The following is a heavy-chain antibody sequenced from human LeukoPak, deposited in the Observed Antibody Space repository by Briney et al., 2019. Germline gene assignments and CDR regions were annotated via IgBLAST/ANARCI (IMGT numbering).Heavy chain of an antibody. D-gene: IGHD2-2*01. CDR2: IYYTEDT. V-gene: IGHV4-59*08. CDR3: ARQPVIVVVPAARACSWFDP. Sequence: SETLSLTCTVSGGSISTYYWSWIRQPPGKGLEWIGYIYYTEDTNQSPSLKSRVTISVDTSKNQFSLKLSSVAAADTAVYYCARQPVIVVVPAARACSWFDPWGQGTLVTVSS. J-gene: IGHJ5*02. CDR1: GGSISTYY.